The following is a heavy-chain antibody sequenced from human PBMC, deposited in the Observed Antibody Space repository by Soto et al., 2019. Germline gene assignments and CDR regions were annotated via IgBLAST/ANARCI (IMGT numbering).Heavy chain of an antibody. D-gene: IGHD3-3*01. CDR1: GYSISSGYY. J-gene: IGHJ4*02. Sequence: PSDTLSLTCAVSGYSISSGYYLGWIRQPPGKGLEWIGSIYHSGSTYYNPSLKSRVTISVDTSKNQFSLKLSSVTAADTAVYYCARGKRRVGVVRISSYFDEWGKGNLVTVSS. V-gene: IGHV4-38-2*01. CDR2: IYHSGST. CDR3: ARGKRRVGVVRISSYFDE.